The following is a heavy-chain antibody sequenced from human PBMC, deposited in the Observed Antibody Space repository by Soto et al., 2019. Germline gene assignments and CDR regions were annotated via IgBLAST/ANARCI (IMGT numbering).Heavy chain of an antibody. J-gene: IGHJ4*02. Sequence: ETLSLTWTDSGAYISRNSYDKGWIRQPPGKGLEWIGSIYYSGSTYYNPSLKSRVTISVDTSKNQLYLKMSSVTAADTAVYYWARRGMTTVTDFDYWGQGTLVTVSS. CDR2: IYYSGST. CDR1: GAYISRNSYD. V-gene: IGHV4-39*01. D-gene: IGHD4-17*01. CDR3: ARRGMTTVTDFDY.